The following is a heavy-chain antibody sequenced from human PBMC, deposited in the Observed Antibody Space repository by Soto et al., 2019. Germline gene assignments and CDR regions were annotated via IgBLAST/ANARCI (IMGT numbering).Heavy chain of an antibody. CDR2: IIPIFGTA. D-gene: IGHD3-3*01. V-gene: IGHV1-69*01. Sequence: QVQLVQSGAEVKKPGSSVKVSCKASGGTFSSYAISWVRQAPGQGLEWMGGIIPIFGTANYAQKFQGRVTITADESTSTAYMELSSLRSEDTAVYYCARRVLRFLERPIDYYYGMDVWGQGTTVTVSS. CDR3: ARRVLRFLERPIDYYYGMDV. J-gene: IGHJ6*02. CDR1: GGTFSSYA.